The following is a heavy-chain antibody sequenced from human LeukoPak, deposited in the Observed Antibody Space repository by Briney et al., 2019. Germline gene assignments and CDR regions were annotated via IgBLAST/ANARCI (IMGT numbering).Heavy chain of an antibody. CDR2: ISGSGGST. J-gene: IGHJ4*02. D-gene: IGHD3-22*01. CDR3: AKDLRGYYYDSNDY. V-gene: IGHV3-23*01. CDR1: GFTFSSYA. Sequence: GGSLRLSCAASGFTFSSYAMSWVCQAPGKGLEWVSAISGSGGSTYYADSVKGRFTISRDNSKNTLYLQMNSLRAEDTAVYYCAKDLRGYYYDSNDYWGQGTLVTVSS.